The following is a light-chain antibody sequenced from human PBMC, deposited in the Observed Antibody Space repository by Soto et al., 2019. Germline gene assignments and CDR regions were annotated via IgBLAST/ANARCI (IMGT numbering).Light chain of an antibody. V-gene: IGKV1-16*02. CDR3: LQYETYPYT. CDR2: GAS. Sequence: DIQRTQSPSSLSASIGDTVTITCRASKGISLNLAWFQQRPGNAPRSLIYGASTLQLGVPSKFSAGGSGPDFLLTIRGLQPRDFATYYCLQYETYPYTFGQGTKVEIK. J-gene: IGKJ2*01. CDR1: KGISLN.